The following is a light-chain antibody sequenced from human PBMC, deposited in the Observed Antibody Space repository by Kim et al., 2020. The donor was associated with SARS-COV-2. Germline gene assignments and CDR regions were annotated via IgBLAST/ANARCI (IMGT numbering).Light chain of an antibody. V-gene: IGLV2-23*01. CDR3: CSYVGSSTSV. J-gene: IGLJ3*02. CDR1: SSDVGSYNL. Sequence: QSALTQPASVSGSPGQSITISCTGTSSDVGSYNLVSWYQQHPGKAPKLMIYEGSKRPSGVSNRFSGSKSGNTASLTISGLQAEDEADYYCCSYVGSSTSVSGGGTQLTVL. CDR2: EGS.